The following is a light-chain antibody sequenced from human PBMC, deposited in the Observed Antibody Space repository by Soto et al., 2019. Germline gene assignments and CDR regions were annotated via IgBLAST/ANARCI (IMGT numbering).Light chain of an antibody. V-gene: IGKV3-20*01. CDR1: QSVSSNY. CDR3: LQYGSYPVYT. Sequence: IVLTQSPGTLSLSPGERATLSCRASQSVSSNYVAWYQQKPGQAPRVLIYGASSRATGIPDRFSGSGSGTDFTLTISRLEPEDFAVYYCLQYGSYPVYTFGQGTKLEIK. J-gene: IGKJ2*01. CDR2: GAS.